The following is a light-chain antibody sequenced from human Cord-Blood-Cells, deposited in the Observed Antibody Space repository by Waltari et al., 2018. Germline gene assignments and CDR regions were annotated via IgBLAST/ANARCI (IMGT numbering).Light chain of an antibody. CDR3: AAWDDSLNWV. CDR1: SSNIGGTT. CDR2: SNN. Sequence: QSVLTQPPSASGTPGQRVPIPCPGSSSNIGGTTVTWYQQLPGTAPKLLIYSNNPRPSGVPDRFSGSKSGTSASLAISGLQSEDEADYYCAAWDDSLNWVFGGGTKLTVL. J-gene: IGLJ3*02. V-gene: IGLV1-44*01.